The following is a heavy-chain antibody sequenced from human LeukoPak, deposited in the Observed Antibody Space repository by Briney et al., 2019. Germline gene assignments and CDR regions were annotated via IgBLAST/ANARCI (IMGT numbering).Heavy chain of an antibody. J-gene: IGHJ4*02. D-gene: IGHD3-9*01. CDR2: INPSGGST. V-gene: IGHV1-46*01. CDR3: ARDIGRQVHSDWLSD. Sequence: ASVKVSCKASGYTFTSYYMHWVRQAPGQGLEWMGIINPSGGSTSYAQKFQGRVTMTRDTSTSTVYMELSSLRSEDTAVYYCARDIGRQVHSDWLSDWGQGTLVTVSS. CDR1: GYTFTSYY.